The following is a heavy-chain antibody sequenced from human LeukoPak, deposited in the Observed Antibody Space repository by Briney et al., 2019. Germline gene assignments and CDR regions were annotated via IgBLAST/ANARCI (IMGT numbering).Heavy chain of an antibody. V-gene: IGHV4-59*08. Sequence: SETLSLTCTVSGGSISSYYWSWIRQPPGKGLEWIGYIYYSGSTNYNPSLKSRVTISVDTSKNQFSLKLSSVTAADTAVYYCARHHPVYAYDYVWGSYLDYWGQGTLVTVSS. CDR3: ARHHPVYAYDYVWGSYLDY. CDR2: IYYSGST. J-gene: IGHJ4*02. D-gene: IGHD3-16*02. CDR1: GGSISSYY.